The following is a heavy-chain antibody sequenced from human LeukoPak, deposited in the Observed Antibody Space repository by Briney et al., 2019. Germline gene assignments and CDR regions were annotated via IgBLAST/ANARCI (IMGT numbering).Heavy chain of an antibody. CDR2: IYYSGGA. V-gene: IGHV4-39*01. J-gene: IGHJ4*02. CDR1: GDSLRKSTFY. Sequence: SETLSLTCTVSGDSLRKSTFYWVWIRQPPGKGLEWIGSIYYSGGADYNPSLQSRVTISVDTSKNQFSLKLSSVTAADTAVYYCARLGSSWELDYWGQGTLVTVSS. D-gene: IGHD6-13*01. CDR3: ARLGSSWELDY.